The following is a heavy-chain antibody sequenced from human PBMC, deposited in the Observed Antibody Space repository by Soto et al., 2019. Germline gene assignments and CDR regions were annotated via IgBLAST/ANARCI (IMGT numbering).Heavy chain of an antibody. CDR2: IYYSGST. CDR3: AREYTYGSTFFDC. J-gene: IGHJ4*02. CDR1: GGSVSSYY. V-gene: IGHV4-59*02. Sequence: SLTCTVSGGSVSSYYWSWVRQPPGKGLEWIGYIYYSGSTNYNPSLKSRGTMSVDTSKNQFSLRLTSVTAADTAVYYCAREYTYGSTFFDCWGQGALFTVSS. D-gene: IGHD5-18*01.